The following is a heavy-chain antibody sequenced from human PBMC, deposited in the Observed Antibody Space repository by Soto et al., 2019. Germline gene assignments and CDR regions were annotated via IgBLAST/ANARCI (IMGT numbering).Heavy chain of an antibody. CDR3: ARALYCSSTSCYRGYNWFDP. D-gene: IGHD2-2*01. Sequence: ASVKVSCKASGYTFTSYDINWVRQATGQGLEWMGWMNPNSGNTGYAQKFQGRVTMTRNTSISTAYMELSSLRSEDTAVYYCARALYCSSTSCYRGYNWFDPWGQGTLVTVSS. CDR2: MNPNSGNT. V-gene: IGHV1-8*01. J-gene: IGHJ5*02. CDR1: GYTFTSYD.